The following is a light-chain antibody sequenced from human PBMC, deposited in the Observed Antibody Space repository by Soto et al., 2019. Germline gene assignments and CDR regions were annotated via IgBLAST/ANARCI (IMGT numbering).Light chain of an antibody. CDR1: QSISNK. CDR2: DTS. Sequence: EIVMAQSPATLSVSQGGRATLSCSASQSISNKLAWYQHKPGQAPRLLIYDTSTRVAGIPARFTGSGSGTDFTLTISSLQSEDFAVYYCQQYNIWRSISFGQGTRLEI. V-gene: IGKV3-15*01. CDR3: QQYNIWRSIS. J-gene: IGKJ5*01.